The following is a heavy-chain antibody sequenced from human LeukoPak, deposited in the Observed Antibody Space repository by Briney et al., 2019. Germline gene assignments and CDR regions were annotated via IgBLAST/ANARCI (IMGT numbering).Heavy chain of an antibody. V-gene: IGHV1-24*01. CDR1: GFTLADFF. J-gene: IGHJ6*03. Sequence: GASVKVSCKVSGFTLADFFMHWGRQAPGKGLEWVGGFDRKNGDTIYAQRFRGRVTLTEDTSTGTAYMDLSSLSADDTAVYYCATGVYCATTTCHGYQHYYYFMDVWGKGTTVTVSS. CDR2: FDRKNGDT. D-gene: IGHD2-2*01. CDR3: ATGVYCATTTCHGYQHYYYFMDV.